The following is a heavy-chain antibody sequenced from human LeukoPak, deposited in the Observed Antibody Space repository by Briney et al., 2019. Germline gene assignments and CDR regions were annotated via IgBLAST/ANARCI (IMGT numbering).Heavy chain of an antibody. Sequence: GASVKVSCKASGGTFSSYAISWVRQAPGQGLEWMGRIIPIFGTANYAQKLQGRVTITTDESTSTAYMELSSLRSEDTAVYYCARVLAGSSWGFDYWGQGTLVTVSS. CDR2: IIPIFGTA. D-gene: IGHD6-13*01. CDR1: GGTFSSYA. J-gene: IGHJ4*02. CDR3: ARVLAGSSWGFDY. V-gene: IGHV1-69*05.